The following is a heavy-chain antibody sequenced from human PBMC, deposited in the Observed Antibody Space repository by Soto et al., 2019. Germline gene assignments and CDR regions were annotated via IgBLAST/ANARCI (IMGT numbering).Heavy chain of an antibody. CDR3: AKTNSYGHYYYGMDV. CDR2: ISGSGGST. J-gene: IGHJ6*02. D-gene: IGHD5-18*01. Sequence: AGGSLRLSCAASGFTFSSYAMSWVRQAPGKGLEWVSAISGSGGSTYYADSVKGRFTISRDNSKNTLYLQMNSLKAEDTAVYYCAKTNSYGHYYYGMDVWGQGTTVTVSS. V-gene: IGHV3-23*01. CDR1: GFTFSSYA.